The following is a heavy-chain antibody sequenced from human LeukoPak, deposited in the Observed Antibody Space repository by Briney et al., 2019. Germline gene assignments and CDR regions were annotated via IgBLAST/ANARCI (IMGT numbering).Heavy chain of an antibody. CDR2: IYYSGST. J-gene: IGHJ4*02. Sequence: SETLSLTCTVSGGSISSYYWSWIRQPPGKGLEWIGYIYYSGSTNYNPSLKSRVTISVDTSRNQFSPKLSSVTAADTPVYYCARSGGLTAMVFYWGQGTLVTVSS. D-gene: IGHD2-21*02. CDR3: ARSGGLTAMVFY. CDR1: GGSISSYY. V-gene: IGHV4-59*01.